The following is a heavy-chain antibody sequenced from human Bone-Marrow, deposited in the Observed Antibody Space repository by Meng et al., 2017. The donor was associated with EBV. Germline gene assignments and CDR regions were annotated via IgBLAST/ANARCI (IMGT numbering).Heavy chain of an antibody. V-gene: IGHV1-69*06. CDR2: LILMLGAP. Sequence: AKVKQPGSQVAAPSRRCGGIVHRDSISWLRPPPGQGLEWMGGLILMLGAPNLEQKFQDRVTIIADKSTSTHYMELSSLRSDDTAVYYCASESGRGYTPDYWGRGTLVTVSS. CDR3: ASESGRGYTPDY. J-gene: IGHJ4*02. CDR1: GGIVHRDS. D-gene: IGHD3-10*01.